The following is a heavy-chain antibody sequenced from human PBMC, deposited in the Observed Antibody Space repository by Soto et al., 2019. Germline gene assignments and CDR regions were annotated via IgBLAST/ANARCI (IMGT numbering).Heavy chain of an antibody. CDR1: GFTFSSYW. J-gene: IGHJ6*02. CDR3: ARDRYSYYDFWSGSLPYYYYGMDV. Sequence: GGSRRLSCAASGFTFSSYWMSWVRQAPGKGLEWVANIKQDGSEKYYVDSVKGRFTISRDNAKNSLYLQMNSLRAEDTAVYYCARDRYSYYDFWSGSLPYYYYGMDVWGQGTTVTVSS. CDR2: IKQDGSEK. V-gene: IGHV3-7*01. D-gene: IGHD3-3*01.